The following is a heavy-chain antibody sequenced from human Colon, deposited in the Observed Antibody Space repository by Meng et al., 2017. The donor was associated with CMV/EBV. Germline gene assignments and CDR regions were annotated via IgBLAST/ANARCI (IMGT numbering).Heavy chain of an antibody. V-gene: IGHV1-69*02. Sequence: SCKVSGGTLGSFTINWVRQAPGQGLEWMGRITPILGVANSAQKLQGRVTITADKRTNTAYMELSRLISEDTGVYYCARGGGGTGIDYWGRGTLVTVSS. D-gene: IGHD3-16*01. CDR1: GGTLGSFT. CDR3: ARGGGGTGIDY. J-gene: IGHJ4*02. CDR2: ITPILGVA.